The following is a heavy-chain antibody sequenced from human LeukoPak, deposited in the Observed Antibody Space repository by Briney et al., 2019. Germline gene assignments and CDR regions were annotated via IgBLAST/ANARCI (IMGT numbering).Heavy chain of an antibody. CDR1: GFNLNSYW. CDR2: ISSGGRTT. CDR3: ARDPHSANP. Sequence: PGGSLRLSCAASGFNLNSYWMHRVRQAPGKGLVWVSRISSGGRTTLYADSVKGRFTISRDNAKNTMYLQMNSLRAEDTAVYYCARDPHSANPWGPGTPVTVSS. J-gene: IGHJ5*02. V-gene: IGHV3-74*01. D-gene: IGHD2-15*01.